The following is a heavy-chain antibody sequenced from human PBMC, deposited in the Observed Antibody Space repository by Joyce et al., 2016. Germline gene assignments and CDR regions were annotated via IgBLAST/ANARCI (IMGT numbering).Heavy chain of an antibody. D-gene: IGHD3-16*01. CDR1: GSTFSSSS. Sequence: QLVESGGGVVKPGGSLRLYCEASGSTFSSSSMSCFRQAPGKGLELVASISGTSYYICHAETVRGRFTVSRDNAKKTLYLQMNSLRAEDSAVFYCARGGISYYYAMDVWGQGTTVTVSS. J-gene: IGHJ6*02. CDR3: ARGGISYYYAMDV. V-gene: IGHV3-21*01. CDR2: ISGTSYYI.